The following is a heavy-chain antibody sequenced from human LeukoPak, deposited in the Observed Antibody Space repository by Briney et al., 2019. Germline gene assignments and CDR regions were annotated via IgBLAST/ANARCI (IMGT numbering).Heavy chain of an antibody. J-gene: IGHJ4*02. D-gene: IGHD6-19*01. Sequence: SETLSLTCTVSGGSISSYYWSWIRQPPGKGLEWIGYIYYSGSTNYNPSLKSRVTISVDTSKNQYSLKLSSVTAADTAVYYCARATYSSGWGTSDYWGQGTLVTVSS. V-gene: IGHV4-59*01. CDR2: IYYSGST. CDR1: GGSISSYY. CDR3: ARATYSSGWGTSDY.